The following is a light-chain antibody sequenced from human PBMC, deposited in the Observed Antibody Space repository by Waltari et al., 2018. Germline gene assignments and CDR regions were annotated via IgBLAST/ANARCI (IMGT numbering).Light chain of an antibody. CDR3: QQYYGYPLT. CDR2: DAS. Sequence: AIQITQSPSSLSASTGDKVTITCRASQGISNYLAWYQQKPGKAPTLLIYDASTLQRGVPSSFSGSGSGTDFTLTISCLQSEDFATFYCQQYYGYPLTFGPGTKVDVK. CDR1: QGISNY. V-gene: IGKV1-8*01. J-gene: IGKJ3*01.